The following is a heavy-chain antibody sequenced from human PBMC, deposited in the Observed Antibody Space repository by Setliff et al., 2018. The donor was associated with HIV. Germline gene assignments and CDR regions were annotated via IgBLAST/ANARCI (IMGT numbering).Heavy chain of an antibody. J-gene: IGHJ6*03. CDR2: LYIRGST. Sequence: SETLSLTCAVYGGSFSGYYWSWIRQPAGKGLEWIGRLYIRGSTNYNPSLKSRVTISVDTSKNQFSLKLSSVTAADTAVYFCARVRDPNWNYDMDVWGQGTTVTVSS. V-gene: IGHV4-59*10. CDR1: GGSFSGYY. D-gene: IGHD1-1*01. CDR3: ARVRDPNWNYDMDV.